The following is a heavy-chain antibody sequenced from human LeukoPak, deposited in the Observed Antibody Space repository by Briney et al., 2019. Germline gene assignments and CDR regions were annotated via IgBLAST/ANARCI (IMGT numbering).Heavy chain of an antibody. CDR2: IDHSGST. CDR1: GGSFRGYY. D-gene: IGHD3-9*01. V-gene: IGHV4-34*01. CDR3: ARAQQVLRYFYY. Sequence: SETLSLTCAVYGGSFRGYYWSWIRQPPGKGLEWIGEIDHSGSTNYNPSLKSRVTISVDTSKNQFSLKLSSVTAADTAVYYCARAQQVLRYFYYWGQGTLVTVSS. J-gene: IGHJ4*02.